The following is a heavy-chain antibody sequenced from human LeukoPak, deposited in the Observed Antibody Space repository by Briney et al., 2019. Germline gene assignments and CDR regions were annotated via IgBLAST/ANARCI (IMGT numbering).Heavy chain of an antibody. CDR3: ARGYGSGEQFHFDF. Sequence: ASVKVSCKAPGYTFTSYYMHWVRQAPGQGLEWMGRGNPSGGSTRYAQKFQGRVTMTRDTSTSTVYMELSSLRSEDTAVYFCARGYGSGEQFHFDFWGHGTLVTVSS. CDR2: GNPSGGST. D-gene: IGHD3-10*01. J-gene: IGHJ4*01. V-gene: IGHV1-46*01. CDR1: GYTFTSYY.